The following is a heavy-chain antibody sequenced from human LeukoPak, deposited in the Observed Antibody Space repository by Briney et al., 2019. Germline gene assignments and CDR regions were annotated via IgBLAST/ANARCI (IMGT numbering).Heavy chain of an antibody. CDR3: ARQVPAAIQRYYYYMDV. Sequence: SETLSLTCTVSGVSTSRYYWNWIRQPPGKGLEWIGEINHSGSTNYNPSLKSRVTISVDTSKNQFSLKLSSVTAADTAVYYCARQVPAAIQRYYYYMDVWGKGTTVTVSS. V-gene: IGHV4-34*01. J-gene: IGHJ6*03. CDR2: INHSGST. CDR1: GVSTSRYY. D-gene: IGHD2-2*02.